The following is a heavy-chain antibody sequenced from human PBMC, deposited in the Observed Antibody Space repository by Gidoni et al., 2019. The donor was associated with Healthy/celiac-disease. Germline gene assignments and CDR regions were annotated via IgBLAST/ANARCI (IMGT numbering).Heavy chain of an antibody. J-gene: IGHJ6*02. D-gene: IGHD3-16*02. Sequence: QVQLVEAGGGLVKPGGALRISCAASGFTFSDYYMSWIRQAPGQGLEWVSYISSSGSTIYYAVSVKGRFTISRDTAKNSLYLQMNSLRAEDTAVYYCARSDDYVWGSYRVAYGMDVWGQGTTVTVSS. CDR3: ARSDDYVWGSYRVAYGMDV. V-gene: IGHV3-11*01. CDR2: ISSSGSTI. CDR1: GFTFSDYY.